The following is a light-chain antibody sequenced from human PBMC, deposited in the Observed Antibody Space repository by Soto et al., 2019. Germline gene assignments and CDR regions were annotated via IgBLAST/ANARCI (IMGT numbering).Light chain of an antibody. CDR2: AAS. CDR1: QGISSY. Sequence: QLTQSPSSLSASVGDRVAITCPASQGISSYLAWYQKKPGKAPNLLIYAASTLQSGVPSRFSGSGSGTDFTLTISSLQPEDFATYYCQQLNTYPITFGQGTRLEIK. CDR3: QQLNTYPIT. J-gene: IGKJ5*01. V-gene: IGKV1-9*01.